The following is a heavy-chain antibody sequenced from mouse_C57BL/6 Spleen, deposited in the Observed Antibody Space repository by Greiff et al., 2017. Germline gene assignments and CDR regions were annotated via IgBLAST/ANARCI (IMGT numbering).Heavy chain of an antibody. CDR3: ARAAHSAGYAKDY. Sequence: VQLQQPGAELVKPGASVKMSCKASGYTFTSYWITWVKQRPGQGLEWIGDIYPGSGSTNYNEKFKSKATLTVDTSSSTAYMQLSSLTSEDSAVXYSARAAHSAGYAKDYWGQGTTLTVSA. CDR2: IYPGSGST. J-gene: IGHJ2*01. CDR1: GYTFTSYW. D-gene: IGHD3-2*02. V-gene: IGHV1-55*01.